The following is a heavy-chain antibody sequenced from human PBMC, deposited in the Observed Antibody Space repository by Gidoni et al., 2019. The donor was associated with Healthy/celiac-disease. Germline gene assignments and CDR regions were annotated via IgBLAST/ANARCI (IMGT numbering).Heavy chain of an antibody. CDR1: GFTFSSYS. Sequence: EVQLVESGRGLVKPGGSLRLSCAASGFTFSSYSMNWVRQAPGKGLEWVSSISSSSSYIYYADSVKGRFTISRDNAKNSLYLQMNSLRAEDTAVYYCARDGGNVGGAYYYYGMDVWGQGTTVTVSS. J-gene: IGHJ6*02. V-gene: IGHV3-21*01. CDR3: ARDGGNVGGAYYYYGMDV. CDR2: ISSSSSYI. D-gene: IGHD2-15*01.